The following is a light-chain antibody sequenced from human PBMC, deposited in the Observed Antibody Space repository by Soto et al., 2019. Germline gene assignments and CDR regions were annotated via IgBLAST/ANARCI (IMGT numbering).Light chain of an antibody. CDR1: SSDVGDYPY. CDR2: EVT. J-gene: IGLJ1*01. V-gene: IGLV2-14*01. CDR3: SSYSATNTLV. Sequence: QSALTQPASVSGSPGQSITISCTGTSSDVGDYPYVSWYQQHPGKVPKLIIYEVTNRPSGVTSRFSGSKSENTASLTISGLQAEDEAAYYCSSYSATNTLVFGSGTKVTVL.